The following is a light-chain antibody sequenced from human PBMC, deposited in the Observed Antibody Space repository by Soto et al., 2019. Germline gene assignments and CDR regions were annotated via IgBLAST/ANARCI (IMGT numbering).Light chain of an antibody. Sequence: EIVMTQSPATLSVFPGERATLSCRASQSISSNLAWYQHKPGQAPRLLILGATTRATAIPARFSGSGSGTEFTLTISSLQSEDFAVYYCEQYQDWPPLTFSGGTKVEIK. CDR3: EQYQDWPPLT. CDR1: QSISSN. J-gene: IGKJ4*01. V-gene: IGKV3-15*01. CDR2: GAT.